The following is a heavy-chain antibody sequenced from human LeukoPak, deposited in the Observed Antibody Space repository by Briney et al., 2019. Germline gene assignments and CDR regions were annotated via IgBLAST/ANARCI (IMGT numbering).Heavy chain of an antibody. D-gene: IGHD1-26*01. J-gene: IGHJ3*02. V-gene: IGHV3-33*01. CDR1: GFTFSSYG. Sequence: QPGRSLRLSCAASGFTFSSYGMHWVRQAPGKGLEWVAVIWYDGSNKYYADSVKGRFTISRDNSKNTLYLQMNSLRAEDTAVYYCARESPFRGWWEPQAGYAFDIWGQGTMVTVSS. CDR2: IWYDGSNK. CDR3: ARESPFRGWWEPQAGYAFDI.